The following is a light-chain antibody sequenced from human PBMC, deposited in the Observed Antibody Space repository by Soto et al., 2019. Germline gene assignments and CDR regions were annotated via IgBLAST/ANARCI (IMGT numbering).Light chain of an antibody. CDR3: QQYGSSLRT. CDR1: QSVGSNY. Sequence: EIVMTQSPGTLSLSPGERATLSCRASQSVGSNYLAWYQQKPGQAPMLLIYGSSSRATGIPDRFSGSGSGTDFTLTISRLEPEDFAVYYCQQYGSSLRTFGQGTKVEVK. CDR2: GSS. J-gene: IGKJ1*01. V-gene: IGKV3-20*01.